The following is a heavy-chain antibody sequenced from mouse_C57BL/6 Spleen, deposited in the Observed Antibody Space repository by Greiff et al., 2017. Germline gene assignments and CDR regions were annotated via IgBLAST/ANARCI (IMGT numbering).Heavy chain of an antibody. J-gene: IGHJ2*01. D-gene: IGHD1-1*01. CDR1: GYTFTSYW. CDR3: ARKGSGSSLYYFDY. CDR2: IDPSDGYT. V-gene: IGHV1-50*01. Sequence: QVQLQQPGAELVKPGASVTLSCKASGYTFTSYWMQWVKQTPGQGLEWIGEIDPSDGYTNYNQKFKGKAILTVDTSSSTAYMQLSSLTSEDSAVYYCARKGSGSSLYYFDYWGQGTTLTVSS.